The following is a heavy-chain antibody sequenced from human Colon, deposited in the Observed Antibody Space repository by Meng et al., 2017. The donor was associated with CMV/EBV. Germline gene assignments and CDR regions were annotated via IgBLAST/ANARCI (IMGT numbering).Heavy chain of an antibody. D-gene: IGHD1-1*01. CDR1: GFTFSSYG. CDR3: GRDPGLPNGIHV. Sequence: GGSLRLSCAASGFTFSSYGMSWVRQAPGKGLEWVSVISGNGGSTYYGDSVKGRFTISRDSSQNTVYLQMNGLRAEDTAVYYCGRDPGLPNGIHVWGQGTTVTVSS. V-gene: IGHV3-23*01. J-gene: IGHJ6*02. CDR2: ISGNGGST.